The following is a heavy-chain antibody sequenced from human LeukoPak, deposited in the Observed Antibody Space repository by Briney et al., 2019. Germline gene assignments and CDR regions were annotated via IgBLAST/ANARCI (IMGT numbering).Heavy chain of an antibody. CDR2: ISAYNGNT. V-gene: IGHV1-18*01. J-gene: IGHJ5*02. CDR1: GYTFTSYG. D-gene: IGHD5-18*01. CDR3: ARDGYSYGFGWFDP. Sequence: ASVTVSCKASGYTFTSYGISWVRQAPGQGLEWMGWISAYNGNTNYAQKLQGRVTMTTDTSTSTAYMELRSLRSDDTAVYYCARDGYSYGFGWFDPWGQGTLVTVSS.